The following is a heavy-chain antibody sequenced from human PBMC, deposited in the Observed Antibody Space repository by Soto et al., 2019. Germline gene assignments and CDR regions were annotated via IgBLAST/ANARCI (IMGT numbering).Heavy chain of an antibody. CDR3: ARGMIVGGVASSENWFDP. CDR1: GGSISSYY. J-gene: IGHJ5*02. Sequence: SETLSLTCTVSGGSISSYYWSWIRQPPGKGLEWIGYIYYSGSTNYNPYFKSRVTISVYTSKNQFSLKLSSVTAADTAVYYCARGMIVGGVASSENWFDPWGQGTLVTVSS. D-gene: IGHD3-3*01. V-gene: IGHV4-59*01. CDR2: IYYSGST.